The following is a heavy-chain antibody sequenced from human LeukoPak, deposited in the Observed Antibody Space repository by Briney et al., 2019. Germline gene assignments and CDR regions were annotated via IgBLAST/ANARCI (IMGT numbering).Heavy chain of an antibody. CDR1: GFTFSSYA. CDR3: ARAQKYSYDAFDI. CDR2: ISYDGSNK. J-gene: IGHJ3*02. V-gene: IGHV3-30-3*01. Sequence: GGSLRLSCAASGFTFSSYAMHWVRQAPGKGLEWVAVISYDGSNKYYADSVKGRFTISRDNSKNTLYLQMNSLRAEDTAVYYCARAQKYSYDAFDIWGQGTMVTVSS. D-gene: IGHD4-11*01.